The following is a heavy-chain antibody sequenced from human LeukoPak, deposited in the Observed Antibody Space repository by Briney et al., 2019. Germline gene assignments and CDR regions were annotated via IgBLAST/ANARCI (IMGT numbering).Heavy chain of an antibody. Sequence: ASVKVSCKASGYTFTGYYMHWVRQAPGQGLEWMGWINPNSGGTNYAQKFQGRVTMTRDTSISTAYMELSRLRSDDTAVYYCAAMVVAAGEDALDIWGQGTMVTVSS. J-gene: IGHJ3*02. CDR1: GYTFTGYY. D-gene: IGHD2-15*01. CDR3: AAMVVAAGEDALDI. CDR2: INPNSGGT. V-gene: IGHV1-2*02.